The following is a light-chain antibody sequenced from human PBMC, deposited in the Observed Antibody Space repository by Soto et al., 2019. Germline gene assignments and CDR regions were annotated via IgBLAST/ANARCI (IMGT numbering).Light chain of an antibody. CDR3: QQYGSAPWT. V-gene: IGKV3-20*01. J-gene: IGKJ1*01. CDR2: GAS. CDR1: QSVGSSH. Sequence: EIVLTQSPGTLSLSPGERATLSCRASQSVGSSHLAWYQQKPGQAPSLLMYGASSRATGIPDRFSGSGSGTDFTLTISRLEPEDFAVYYCQQYGSAPWTFGQGTKVDIX.